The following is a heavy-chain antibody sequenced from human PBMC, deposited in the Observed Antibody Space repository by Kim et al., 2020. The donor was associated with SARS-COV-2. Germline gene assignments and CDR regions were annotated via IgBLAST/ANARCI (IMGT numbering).Heavy chain of an antibody. V-gene: IGHV4-59*13. CDR1: GGSISGYY. J-gene: IGHJ4*02. CDR2: FYYGGSA. CDR3: AIRSPVSGYDHPFDY. D-gene: IGHD5-12*01. Sequence: SETLSLTCTVSGGSISGYYWSWIRQSPEKGLEWLGYFYYGGSASYNPSLKSRLTISVDTSKSQFSLKLTSVTSADTAVYYCAIRSPVSGYDHPFDYWGQGNLVTVSS.